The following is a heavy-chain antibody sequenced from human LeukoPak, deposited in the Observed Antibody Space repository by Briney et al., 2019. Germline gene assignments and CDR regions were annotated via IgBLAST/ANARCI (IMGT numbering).Heavy chain of an antibody. J-gene: IGHJ4*02. D-gene: IGHD6-13*01. CDR3: ARVPRYTSSWYHFDY. CDR1: GFTVSSNY. V-gene: IGHV3-66*01. CDR2: IYSGGST. Sequence: PGGSLRLSCAASGFTVSSNYMSWVRQAPGKGLEWVSVIYSGGSTSYADSVKGRFTISRDNSKTTLYLQMHSLRAEDTAVYYCARVPRYTSSWYHFDYWGQGTLVTVSP.